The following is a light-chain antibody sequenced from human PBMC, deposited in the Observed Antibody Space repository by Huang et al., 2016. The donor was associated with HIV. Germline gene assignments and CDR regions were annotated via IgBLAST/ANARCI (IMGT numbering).Light chain of an antibody. CDR3: HQYYSFPYT. CDR2: SAS. CDR1: QGISNY. Sequence: DIEMTQSPSSLSASVGDRVTVTCRASQGISNYLAWFQQKPGKAPKSLIQSASSLQSGVPSRFSGSGSGTDFTHTISGLQPDDSATYYCHQYYSFPYTFGQGTKLEIK. V-gene: IGKV1-16*01. J-gene: IGKJ2*01.